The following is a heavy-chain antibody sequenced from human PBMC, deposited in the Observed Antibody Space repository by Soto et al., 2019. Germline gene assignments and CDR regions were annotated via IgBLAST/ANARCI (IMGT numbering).Heavy chain of an antibody. CDR2: ISSSSSVI. Sequence: EVQLVESGGGLVQPGGSLRLSCATSGFILSDCAMNWVRQAPGKVLEWVSYISSSSSVIDYADSVKGRFTVSRDNARNSLYLQMNGRRAEDTAVDYCARDLSRGSNLYYYMDGWGKGTTVTVSS. CDR1: GFILSDCA. J-gene: IGHJ6*03. V-gene: IGHV3-48*01. CDR3: ARDLSRGSNLYYYMDG. D-gene: IGHD3-22*01.